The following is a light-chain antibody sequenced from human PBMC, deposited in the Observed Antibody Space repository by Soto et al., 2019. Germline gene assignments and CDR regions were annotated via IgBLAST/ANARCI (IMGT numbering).Light chain of an antibody. CDR3: QQYGRSPFA. Sequence: EIVLTQSPGTLPLSPGERATLSCRASQSVSSSYLVWYQQKPGQAPRPLIYGASTRATGIPDRFSGSGSGTDFTLTISRLEPEDFAVYYCQQYGRSPFAFGQGTKLQMK. CDR1: QSVSSSY. V-gene: IGKV3-20*01. J-gene: IGKJ2*01. CDR2: GAS.